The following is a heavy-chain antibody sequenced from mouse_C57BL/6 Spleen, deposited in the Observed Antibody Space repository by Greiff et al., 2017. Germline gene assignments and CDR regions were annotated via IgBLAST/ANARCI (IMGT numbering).Heavy chain of an antibody. CDR2: INYDGSST. CDR1: GFTFSDYY. J-gene: IGHJ4*01. Sequence: EVKLVESEGGLVQPGSSMKLSCTASGFTFSDYYMAWVRQVPEKGLEWVANINYDGSSTYYLDSLKSRFIISRDNAKNILYLQMSSLKSEDTATYYCARSGYEGYYAMDYWGQGTSVTVSS. D-gene: IGHD2-2*01. CDR3: ARSGYEGYYAMDY. V-gene: IGHV5-16*01.